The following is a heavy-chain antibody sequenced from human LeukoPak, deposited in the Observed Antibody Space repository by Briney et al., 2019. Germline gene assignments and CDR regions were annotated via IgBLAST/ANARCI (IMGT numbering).Heavy chain of an antibody. J-gene: IGHJ4*02. CDR2: ISAYNGNT. CDR1: GYTFTSYG. V-gene: IGHV1-18*01. D-gene: IGHD3-10*01. CDR3: ASENYYGSGSYSGLGY. Sequence: GASVKVSCKASGYTFTSYGISWVRQAPGQWLEWMGWISAYNGNTNYAQKLQGRVTMTTDTSTSTAYMELRSLRSDDTAVYYCASENYYGSGSYSGLGYWGQGTLVTDSS.